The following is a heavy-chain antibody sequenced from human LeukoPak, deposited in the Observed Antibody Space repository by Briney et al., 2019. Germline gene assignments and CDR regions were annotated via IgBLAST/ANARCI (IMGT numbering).Heavy chain of an antibody. Sequence: PSETLSLTCTVSGGSISSSSYYWGWIRQPPGKGLEWIGSIYYSGSTYYNPSLKSRVTISVDTSKNQFSLKLSSVTAADTAVYYCATGYGGNFNDAFDIWGQGTMVTVSS. V-gene: IGHV4-39*01. CDR2: IYYSGST. CDR1: GGSISSSSYY. CDR3: ATGYGGNFNDAFDI. J-gene: IGHJ3*02. D-gene: IGHD4-23*01.